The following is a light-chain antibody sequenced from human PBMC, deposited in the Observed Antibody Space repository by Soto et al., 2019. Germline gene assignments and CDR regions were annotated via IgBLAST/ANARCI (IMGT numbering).Light chain of an antibody. Sequence: DIHMTQSPSTLSASVGDRVTITCRASQSISIWLAWYQQKPGKAPNLLIYKTSSLESGVPSRFSGSGSGTEFTLTISSLQSDDFATYYCQHYNVYSWTFGQGTKVEIK. CDR1: QSISIW. CDR2: KTS. V-gene: IGKV1-5*03. CDR3: QHYNVYSWT. J-gene: IGKJ1*01.